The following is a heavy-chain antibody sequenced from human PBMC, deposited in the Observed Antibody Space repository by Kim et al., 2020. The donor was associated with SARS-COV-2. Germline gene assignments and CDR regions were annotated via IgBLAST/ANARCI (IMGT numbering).Heavy chain of an antibody. J-gene: IGHJ4*02. CDR3: ARGLTDSNGYYHIDY. D-gene: IGHD3-3*01. CDR2: IYYSGTT. V-gene: IGHV4-59*13. Sequence: SETLSLTCTVSGGSITGYYWSWIRQPPGRGLECIGFIYYSGTTNYNSSLKSRLTISIDTSKNRFSLKLTSVTAADTAVYYCARGLTDSNGYYHIDYWGQG. CDR1: GGSITGYY.